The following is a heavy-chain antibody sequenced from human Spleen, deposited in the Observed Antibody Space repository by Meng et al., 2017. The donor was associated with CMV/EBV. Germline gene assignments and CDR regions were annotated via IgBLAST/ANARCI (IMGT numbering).Heavy chain of an antibody. CDR1: GFTFSSYA. Sequence: GESLKISCAASGFTFSSYAMHWVRQAPGKGLEWVAFIRYDGNNKYYVDAVKGRFTISRDNAKNSLYLQMNSLRAEDTAVYYCAREVEAAATPYFDYWGQGTLVTVSS. D-gene: IGHD6-13*01. J-gene: IGHJ4*02. V-gene: IGHV3-30*02. CDR2: IRYDGNNK. CDR3: AREVEAAATPYFDY.